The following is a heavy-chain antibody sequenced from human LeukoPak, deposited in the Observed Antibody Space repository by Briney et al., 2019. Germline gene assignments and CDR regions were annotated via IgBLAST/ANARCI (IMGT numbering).Heavy chain of an antibody. Sequence: GGSLRLSRAASGFTFSSYAMSWVRQAPGKGLEWVSAISGSGGSTYYADSVKGRFTISRDNSKNTLYLQMNSLRAEDTAVYYCAKGMATFYYYGMDVWGQGTTVTVSS. J-gene: IGHJ6*02. D-gene: IGHD5-24*01. V-gene: IGHV3-23*01. CDR2: ISGSGGST. CDR1: GFTFSSYA. CDR3: AKGMATFYYYGMDV.